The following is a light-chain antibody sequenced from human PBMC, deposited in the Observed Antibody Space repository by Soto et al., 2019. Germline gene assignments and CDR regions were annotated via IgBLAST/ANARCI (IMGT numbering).Light chain of an antibody. Sequence: EIVMTQSPVTLSVSPGERATLSCRASQSVGSNLAWYQQKPGQAPRFLIYGASTRATGIPARFSGSGSGTEFTLIISSLQSEDSAVYYCQQYNNWPRTFGQGTTVDLK. CDR1: QSVGSN. CDR2: GAS. CDR3: QQYNNWPRT. J-gene: IGKJ1*01. V-gene: IGKV3-15*01.